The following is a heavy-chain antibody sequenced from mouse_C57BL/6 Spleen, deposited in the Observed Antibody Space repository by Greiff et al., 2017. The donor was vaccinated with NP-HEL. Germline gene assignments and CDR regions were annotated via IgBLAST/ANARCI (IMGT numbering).Heavy chain of an antibody. CDR1: GYTFTSYW. Sequence: QVQLQQPGAELVMPGASVKLSCKASGYTFTSYWMHWVKQRPGQGLEWIGEIDPSDSYTNYNQQFKGKSTLTVDKSSSTAYMQLSSLTSEDSAVYYCSRRGYYDYDGFAYWGQGTLVTVSA. V-gene: IGHV1-69*01. D-gene: IGHD2-4*01. CDR3: SRRGYYDYDGFAY. CDR2: IDPSDSYT. J-gene: IGHJ3*01.